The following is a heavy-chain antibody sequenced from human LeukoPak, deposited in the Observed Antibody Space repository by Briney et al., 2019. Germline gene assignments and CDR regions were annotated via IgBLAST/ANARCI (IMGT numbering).Heavy chain of an antibody. CDR3: ARGPRYYYDSSGYLKY. J-gene: IGHJ4*02. CDR1: GFTFSSYA. D-gene: IGHD3-22*01. V-gene: IGHV3-64*01. Sequence: PGGSLRLSCAASGFTFSSYAMHWARQAPGKGLEYVSAISSNGGSTYYANSVKGRFTISRDNSKNTLYLQMGSLRAEDMAVYYCARGPRYYYDSSGYLKYWGQGTLVTVSS. CDR2: ISSNGGST.